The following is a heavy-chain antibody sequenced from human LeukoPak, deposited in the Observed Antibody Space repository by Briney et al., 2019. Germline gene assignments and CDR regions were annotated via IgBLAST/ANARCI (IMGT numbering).Heavy chain of an antibody. CDR3: AREDSSGRRESDAFDI. CDR1: GLTFSSYA. V-gene: IGHV3-48*01. D-gene: IGHD6-19*01. J-gene: IGHJ3*02. CDR2: ISSSSSTI. Sequence: GGSLRLSCAASGLTFSSYAMSWVRKAPGKGLEWVSYISSSSSTIYYADSVKGRFTISRDNAKNSLYLQMNSLRAEDTAVYYCAREDSSGRRESDAFDIWGQGTMVTVSS.